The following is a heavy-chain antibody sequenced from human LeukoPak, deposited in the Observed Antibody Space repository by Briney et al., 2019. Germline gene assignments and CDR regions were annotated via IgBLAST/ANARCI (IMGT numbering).Heavy chain of an antibody. V-gene: IGHV4-39*07. D-gene: IGHD6-19*01. CDR2: IYYSGST. Sequence: SETLSLTCSVSGGSISSSSHYWGWIRQPPGKGLEWIGSIYYSGSTYYNPSLKSRVTISVDTSKNQFSLKLSSVTAADTAVYYCARGHSSGWRMGIDYWGQGTLVTVSS. J-gene: IGHJ4*02. CDR3: ARGHSSGWRMGIDY. CDR1: GGSISSSSHY.